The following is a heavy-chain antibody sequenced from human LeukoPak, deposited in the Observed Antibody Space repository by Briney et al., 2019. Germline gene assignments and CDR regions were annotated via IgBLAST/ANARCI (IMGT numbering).Heavy chain of an antibody. V-gene: IGHV4-59*01. CDR3: AGGRRDAYNYNY. CDR2: IYYSGST. J-gene: IGHJ4*02. D-gene: IGHD5-24*01. CDR1: GGSISSYY. Sequence: SETLSHTCTVSGGSISSYYWSWIRQPPGKGLEWIGYIYYSGSTIYNPSLKSRVTISVDTSKNQFSLKLSSVTAADTAVYYCAGGRRDAYNYNYWGQGTLVTVSS.